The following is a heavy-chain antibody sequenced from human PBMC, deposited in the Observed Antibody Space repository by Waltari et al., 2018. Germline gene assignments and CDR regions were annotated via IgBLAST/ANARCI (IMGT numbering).Heavy chain of an antibody. Sequence: EVQLLESGGGLVQPGGSLRLSCAASGFTFSSYAMSWVRQAPGKGLEWVSVIYSGGSTYYADSVKGRFTISRDNSKNTLYLQMNSLRAEDTAVYYCAKDRYYDSSGQYYFDYWGQGTLVTVSS. CDR2: IYSGGST. V-gene: IGHV3-23*03. D-gene: IGHD3-22*01. CDR3: AKDRYYDSSGQYYFDY. CDR1: GFTFSSYA. J-gene: IGHJ4*02.